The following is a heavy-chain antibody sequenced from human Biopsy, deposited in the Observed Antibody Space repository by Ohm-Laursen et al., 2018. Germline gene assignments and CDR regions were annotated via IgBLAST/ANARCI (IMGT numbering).Heavy chain of an antibody. D-gene: IGHD1-26*01. J-gene: IGHJ3*01. CDR2: ISWNGGTI. CDR3: AKACCSGGYYDGFDV. CDR1: GFRFDDYA. V-gene: IGHV3-9*01. Sequence: SLRLSCTASGFRFDDYAMHWVRQVPGKGLEWVSGISWNGGTIGYADSVKGRFTISRDDAKNSLHLQMDSLRPEDTALYYCAKACCSGGYYDGFDVWGQGTVVTVSS.